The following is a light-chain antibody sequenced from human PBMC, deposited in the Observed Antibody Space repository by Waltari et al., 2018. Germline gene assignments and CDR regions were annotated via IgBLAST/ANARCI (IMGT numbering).Light chain of an antibody. CDR1: QMIGRD. V-gene: IGKV3-20*01. CDR2: EAS. J-gene: IGKJ1*01. CDR3: QNHERLPAT. Sequence: EIGLTQSPGTLSLSPGERAPLSCRASQMIGRDLVWYQQKPGQAPRLLIYEASRRATGIPDRFSGSGSGTDFSLTISRLEPEDFAVYYCQNHERLPATFGQGTKVEIK.